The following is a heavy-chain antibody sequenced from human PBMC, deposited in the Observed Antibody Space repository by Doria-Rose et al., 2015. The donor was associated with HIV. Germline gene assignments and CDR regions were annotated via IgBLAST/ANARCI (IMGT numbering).Heavy chain of an antibody. Sequence: SGPVLVKPTETLTLTCTVSGVSLSSPGMGVSWIRQPPGKALEWLANIFSDDEGSYKSSLKSRLTISRGTSKSQVVRTMTDMDPVGTATYYCARIKSSRWYHKYYFDFWGQGTLVIVSA. CDR3: ARIKSSRWYHKYYFDF. CDR1: GVSLSSPGMG. CDR2: IFSDDEG. D-gene: IGHD6-13*01. J-gene: IGHJ4*02. V-gene: IGHV2-26*01.